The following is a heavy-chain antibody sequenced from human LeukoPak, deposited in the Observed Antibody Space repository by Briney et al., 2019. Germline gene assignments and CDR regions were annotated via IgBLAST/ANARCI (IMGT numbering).Heavy chain of an antibody. CDR3: AKEGGYCNGGICHLRGGFQH. J-gene: IGHJ1*01. V-gene: IGHV3-64*01. CDR1: GFTFSSYA. Sequence: GGSLRLSCAASGFTFSSYAMHWVRQAPGKGLEYVSAISSNGGSTYYANSVKGRFTISRDNSKKTLYLQMNSLRVEDTALYYCAKEGGYCNGGICHLRGGFQHWGQGTLVTVSS. CDR2: ISSNGGST. D-gene: IGHD2-8*02.